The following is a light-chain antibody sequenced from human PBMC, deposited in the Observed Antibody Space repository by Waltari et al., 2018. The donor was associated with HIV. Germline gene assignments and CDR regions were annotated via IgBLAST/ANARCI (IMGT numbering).Light chain of an antibody. CDR1: DLNDNEY. Sequence: QSALTQPASVSGSPGQSIAISCDLNDNEYVSWYQRHPGKAPKVIIYEVTNRPSGLSNRFSGSKSGNTATLTISWLQPEDEADYFCTSYISGTSPVFGRGTRVTVL. CDR3: TSYISGTSPV. V-gene: IGLV2-14*01. J-gene: IGLJ2*01. CDR2: EVT.